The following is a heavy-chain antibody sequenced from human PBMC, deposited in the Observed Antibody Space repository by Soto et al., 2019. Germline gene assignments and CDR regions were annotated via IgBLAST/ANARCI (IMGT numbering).Heavy chain of an antibody. CDR3: ARALYDSSCYESGVDY. J-gene: IGHJ4*02. Sequence: QVQLVESGGGVVQPGRSLRLSCAASGFTFSSYAMHWVRQAPGKGLEWVAIISYDGSNKYYADSVKGRFTISRDNSKNTLYLQMNSLRAEDTAVYHCARALYDSSCYESGVDYWGQGTLVTVSS. CDR1: GFTFSSYA. D-gene: IGHD3-22*01. V-gene: IGHV3-30-3*01. CDR2: ISYDGSNK.